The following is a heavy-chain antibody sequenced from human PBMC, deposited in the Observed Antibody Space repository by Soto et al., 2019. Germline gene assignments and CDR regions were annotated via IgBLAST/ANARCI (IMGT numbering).Heavy chain of an antibody. CDR3: ARRDCFSSSCYFKY. CDR2: INPSGATT. V-gene: IGHV1-46*01. Sequence: QVSLVQSGAEVKKPGASVKVSCKASGYTFTSYYVHWVRQAPGQGLEWMGIINPSGATTTYAQKFQGRFAMTRDTSTSTVYMELSSLRSEDTAVYYCARRDCFSSSCYFKYWGQGTLVTVSS. CDR1: GYTFTSYY. D-gene: IGHD2-2*01. J-gene: IGHJ4*02.